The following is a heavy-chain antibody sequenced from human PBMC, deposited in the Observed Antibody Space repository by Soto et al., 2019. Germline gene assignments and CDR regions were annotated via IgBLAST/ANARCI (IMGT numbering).Heavy chain of an antibody. J-gene: IGHJ4*02. D-gene: IGHD3-9*01. Sequence: SETLSLTCSVSGGSISSHSHYWGWIRQPPGKGLEWIGSVYFSGRNYYNPSLESRVTMSVDMSKNQFSLKLMSLSAADTAVYYCGRLEGLATISYYFDYWGQGALVTVSS. V-gene: IGHV4-39*01. CDR2: VYFSGRN. CDR3: GRLEGLATISYYFDY. CDR1: GGSISSHSHY.